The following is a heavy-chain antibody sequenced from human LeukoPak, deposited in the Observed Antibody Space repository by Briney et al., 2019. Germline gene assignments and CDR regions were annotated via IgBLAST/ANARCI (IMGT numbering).Heavy chain of an antibody. CDR1: GDSVSSVY. CDR2: FYNNGYT. Sequence: SETLSLTCNVSGDSVSSVYWSWIRQPPGKGLGWFGFFYNNGYTDYNPSLKSRVTISVDTSKNQLSLHMSSVTASDSAIYYCARHRRNLNEDRFREGEPNFDYWGQGTLVTVSS. D-gene: IGHD1-14*01. CDR3: ARHRRNLNEDRFREGEPNFDY. J-gene: IGHJ4*02. V-gene: IGHV4-59*08.